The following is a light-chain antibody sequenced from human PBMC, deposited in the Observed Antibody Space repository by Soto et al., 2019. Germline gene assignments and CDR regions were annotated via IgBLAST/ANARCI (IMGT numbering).Light chain of an antibody. CDR2: AAS. J-gene: IGKJ5*01. V-gene: IGKV1-39*01. CDR1: QSISRN. CDR3: QQSYTTASIT. Sequence: DLQMTQSPSSLSASVGDRVTITCRASQSISRNLNWYQHKPGKAPKLLIYAASSLQNGVPSRFSGGGCGTEFTLSISSLQPEDFGAYYYQQSYTTASITFGQGTRLEIK.